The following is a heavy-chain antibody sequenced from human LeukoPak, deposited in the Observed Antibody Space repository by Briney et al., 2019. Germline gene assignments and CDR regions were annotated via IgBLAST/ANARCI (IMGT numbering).Heavy chain of an antibody. V-gene: IGHV3-33*01. D-gene: IGHD5-18*01. CDR3: ARVAYSYVGDY. CDR1: GFTFSSYG. Sequence: GRSLRLSCAASGFTFSSYGMHWVRQAPGKGLEWVAVIWYDGSNKYCADSVKGRFTISRDNSKNTLYLQMNSLRAEDTAVYYCARVAYSYVGDYWGQGTLVTVSS. J-gene: IGHJ4*02. CDR2: IWYDGSNK.